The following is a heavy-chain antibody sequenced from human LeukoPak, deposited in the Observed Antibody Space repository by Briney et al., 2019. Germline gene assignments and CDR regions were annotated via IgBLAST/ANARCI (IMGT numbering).Heavy chain of an antibody. CDR2: IKEDGSEI. V-gene: IGHV3-7*01. J-gene: IGHJ4*02. D-gene: IGHD6-19*01. CDR3: AREKWLAKFDY. Sequence: QPGGSLRLSCAASGFNFIDYTMNWVRQAPGKGLEWVAGIKEDGSEIYYVDSVKGRFTISRDNAKNSLYLQMNSLRAEDTAVYYCAREKWLAKFDYWGQGTLVTVSS. CDR1: GFNFIDYT.